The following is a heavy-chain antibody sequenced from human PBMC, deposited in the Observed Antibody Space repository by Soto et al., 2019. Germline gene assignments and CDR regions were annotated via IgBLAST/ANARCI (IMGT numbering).Heavy chain of an antibody. D-gene: IGHD2-2*01. CDR3: AKDLGYCSSTSCYYYYYGMDV. V-gene: IGHV3-30*18. CDR2: ISYDGSNK. CDR1: GFTFSSYG. Sequence: GSLRLSCAASGFTFSSYGMHWVRQAPGKGLEWVAVISYDGSNKYYADSVKGRFTISRDNSKNTLYLQMNSLRAEDTAVYYCAKDLGYCSSTSCYYYYYGMDVWGQGTTVTVSS. J-gene: IGHJ6*02.